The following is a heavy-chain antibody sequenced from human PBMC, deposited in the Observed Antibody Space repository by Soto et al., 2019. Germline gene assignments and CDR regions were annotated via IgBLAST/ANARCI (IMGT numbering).Heavy chain of an antibody. CDR1: GFTFSSYG. CDR3: AREVSGGWYNWFDP. J-gene: IGHJ5*02. V-gene: IGHV3-33*01. D-gene: IGHD6-19*01. Sequence: GGSLRLSCAASGFTFSSYGLHWVRQAPGKGLEWVAVIWYDGSNKYYADSVKGRFTISRDNSKNTLYLQMNSLRAEDTAVYYCAREVSGGWYNWFDPWGQGTLVTVSS. CDR2: IWYDGSNK.